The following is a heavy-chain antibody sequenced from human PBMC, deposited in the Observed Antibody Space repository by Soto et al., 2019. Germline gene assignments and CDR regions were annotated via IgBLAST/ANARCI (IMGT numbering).Heavy chain of an antibody. J-gene: IGHJ3*01. CDR1: GYIFSSFY. V-gene: IGHV1-18*01. CDR2: TSGYSGNS. Sequence: ASVKVSCKASGYIFSSFYINWVRQAPGQGLEWMGWTSGYSGNSKYAQKLQGRVTMTTDTSTNTGYMEMRSLTSDDTAVYYCARDIFGHVDAFDLWGQGXMVTV. D-gene: IGHD3-3*02. CDR3: ARDIFGHVDAFDL.